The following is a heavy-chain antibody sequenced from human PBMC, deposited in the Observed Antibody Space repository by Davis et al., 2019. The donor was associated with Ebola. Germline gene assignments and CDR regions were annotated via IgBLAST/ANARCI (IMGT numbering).Heavy chain of an antibody. Sequence: GGSLRLSCAVSGFTFSGYWMTWVRQAPGRGLEWVTSIKQDGSQKNYVDSVKGRFTISRDNAKNSLYLQMNSLGAEDTAVYYCARGKGMDVWGKGTTVTVSS. J-gene: IGHJ6*04. CDR3: ARGKGMDV. CDR2: IKQDGSQK. CDR1: GFTFSGYW. V-gene: IGHV3-7*03.